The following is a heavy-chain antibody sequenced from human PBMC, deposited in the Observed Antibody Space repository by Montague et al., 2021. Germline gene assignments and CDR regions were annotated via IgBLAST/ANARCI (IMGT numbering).Heavy chain of an antibody. Sequence: SETLSLTCTVSRSLINSDYYWGWIRQPPGKGLEWLGSVSHGGRTYYNPSLTSRVTISVDTPNNHFSLKLSSVTAADTAMYYCARERDRYYYMDIWGKGTTITVSS. V-gene: IGHV4-38-2*02. J-gene: IGHJ6*03. CDR2: VSHGGRT. CDR3: ARERDRYYYMDI. CDR1: RSLINSDYY.